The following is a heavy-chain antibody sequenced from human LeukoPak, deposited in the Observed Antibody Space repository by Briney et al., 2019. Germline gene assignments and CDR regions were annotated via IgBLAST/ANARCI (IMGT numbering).Heavy chain of an antibody. CDR1: GFPFSSYA. J-gene: IGHJ4*02. CDR3: AKVLGKSSGWYYFDY. D-gene: IGHD6-19*01. CDR2: ISGSGGST. V-gene: IGHV3-23*01. Sequence: GSLRLSCAASGFPFSSYAMSWVRQAPGKGLEWVSAISGSGGSTYYVDSVKGRFTISRDNSKNTLYLQMNSLRAEDTAVYYCAKVLGKSSGWYYFDYWGQGTLVTVSS.